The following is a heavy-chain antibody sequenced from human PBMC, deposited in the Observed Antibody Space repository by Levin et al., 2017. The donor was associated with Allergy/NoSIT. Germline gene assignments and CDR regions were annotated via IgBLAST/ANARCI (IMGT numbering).Heavy chain of an antibody. CDR1: GYTFTSYG. CDR2: ISAYNGNT. D-gene: IGHD3-10*01. Sequence: GGSLRLSCKASGYTFTSYGISWVRQAPGQGLEWMGWISAYNGNTNYAQKLQGRVTMTTDTSTSTAYMELRSLRSDDTAVYYCARGGWGSYRVIWGPATSWGQGTMVTVSS. CDR3: ARGGWGSYRVIWGPATS. V-gene: IGHV1-18*01. J-gene: IGHJ3*01.